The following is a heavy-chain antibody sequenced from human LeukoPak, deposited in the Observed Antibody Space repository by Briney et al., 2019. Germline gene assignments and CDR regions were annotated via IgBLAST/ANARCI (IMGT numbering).Heavy chain of an antibody. CDR2: ISSSGSTI. Sequence: GSLRLSCAASGFTFSDYYMSWIRQAPGKGLEWVSYISSSGSTIYYADSVKGRFTISRDNAKNSLYLQMNSLRAEDTALYHCARVRWRQGFYFDYWGQGTLVTVSS. D-gene: IGHD5-24*01. V-gene: IGHV3-11*01. CDR1: GFTFSDYY. J-gene: IGHJ4*02. CDR3: ARVRWRQGFYFDY.